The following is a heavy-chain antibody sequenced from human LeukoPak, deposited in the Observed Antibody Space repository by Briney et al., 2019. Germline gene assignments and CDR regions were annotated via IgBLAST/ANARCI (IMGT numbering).Heavy chain of an antibody. CDR1: GGSFSGYY. D-gene: IGHD3-10*01. CDR3: ARGLSSRAWFPI. Sequence: SETLSLTCAVYGGSFSGYYWSWIRQPPGKGLEWIGEINHSGSTNYNPSLKSRVTISVDTSKNQFSLKLSSVTAAVTAVYYCARGLSSRAWFPIWGQGTMVTVSS. CDR2: INHSGST. J-gene: IGHJ3*02. V-gene: IGHV4-34*01.